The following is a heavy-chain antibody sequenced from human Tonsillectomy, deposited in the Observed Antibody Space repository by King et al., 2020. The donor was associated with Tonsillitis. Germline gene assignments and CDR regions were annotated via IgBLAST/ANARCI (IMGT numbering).Heavy chain of an antibody. D-gene: IGHD6-19*01. Sequence: QLVQSGGGLVQPGGSLRLSCVVSGVPFTTYWMTWVRQAPGKGLEWVANINGDGLEKYFVDSGKGRVTNSRDNAKNTLYLQMNNLRAEDTAVYYCTRGKGWTDYWGQGTLVTVSS. CDR2: INGDGLEK. J-gene: IGHJ4*02. V-gene: IGHV3-7*03. CDR1: GVPFTTYW. CDR3: TRGKGWTDY.